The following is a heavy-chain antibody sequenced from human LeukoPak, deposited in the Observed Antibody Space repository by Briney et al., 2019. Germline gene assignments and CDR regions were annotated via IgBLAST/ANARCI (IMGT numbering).Heavy chain of an antibody. CDR1: GYTFTSYG. J-gene: IGHJ4*02. D-gene: IGHD3-9*01. V-gene: IGHV1-18*01. CDR2: IRGNNGDT. CDR3: ARVDLLTGYYFFDY. Sequence: ASVKVSCKASGYTFTSYGISWVRQAPGQGLEWVGWIRGNNGDTNYAQKFQGRVIMATDTSTSTAYMELRSLRSDETAVYYCARVDLLTGYYFFDYWGQGTLVTVSS.